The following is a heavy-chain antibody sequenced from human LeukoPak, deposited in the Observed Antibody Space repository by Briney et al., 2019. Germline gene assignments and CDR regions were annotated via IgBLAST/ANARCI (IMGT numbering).Heavy chain of an antibody. J-gene: IGHJ4*02. Sequence: PGGSLRLSCAASGFTFSSYMMNWVRQAPGKGLEWVSSISSSGDYTYYADSVKGRFTISRDNAKNSLYLQMNSLRADDTAVYHCARVHSSTMMDYWGQGTLVTVSS. V-gene: IGHV3-21*01. D-gene: IGHD3-22*01. CDR1: GFTFSSYM. CDR2: ISSSGDYT. CDR3: ARVHSSTMMDY.